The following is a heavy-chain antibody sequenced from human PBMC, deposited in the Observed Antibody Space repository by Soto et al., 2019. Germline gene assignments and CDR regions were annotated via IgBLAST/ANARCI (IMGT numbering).Heavy chain of an antibody. D-gene: IGHD1-26*01. V-gene: IGHV3-30-3*01. Sequence: QVQLVESGGGVVQPGRSLRLSCAASGFTFSSYAMNWVRQAPGKGLEWVAVISYDGSNKYYADSVKGRFTISRDNSKKTLYLQMNSLRAEDTAVYYCARASRETVRWFDHWGQGTLVTVSS. CDR2: ISYDGSNK. CDR1: GFTFSSYA. J-gene: IGHJ5*02. CDR3: ARASRETVRWFDH.